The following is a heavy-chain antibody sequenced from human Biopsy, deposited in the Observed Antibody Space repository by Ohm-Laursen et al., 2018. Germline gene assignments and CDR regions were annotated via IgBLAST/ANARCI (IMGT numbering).Heavy chain of an antibody. J-gene: IGHJ6*02. CDR1: GFTVNDHA. V-gene: IGHV3-9*01. Sequence: RSLRLSCTASGFTVNDHAMHWVRQPPGKGLEWVSGISWDSGRIGYADSVKGRFTVSKDNAKKSLFLEMNSLRPEDTAFYYCTKDLIPAGTGVWGQGTTVTVSS. CDR2: ISWDSGRI. CDR3: TKDLIPAGTGV.